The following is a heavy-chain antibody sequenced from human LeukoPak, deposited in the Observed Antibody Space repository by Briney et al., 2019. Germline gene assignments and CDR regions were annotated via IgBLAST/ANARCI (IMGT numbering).Heavy chain of an antibody. J-gene: IGHJ6*03. Sequence: SETLSLTCTVSGYSISSGYYCGWIRQPPGKGLEWNGSIYYSGSTYYNPSLKSRVTISVDTSKNQFSLKLSSVTAADTAVYHCAGVVVVPAAMVRYYYYMDVWGKGTTVTISS. CDR3: AGVVVVPAAMVRYYYYMDV. CDR2: IYYSGST. D-gene: IGHD2-2*01. CDR1: GYSISSGYY. V-gene: IGHV4-38-2*02.